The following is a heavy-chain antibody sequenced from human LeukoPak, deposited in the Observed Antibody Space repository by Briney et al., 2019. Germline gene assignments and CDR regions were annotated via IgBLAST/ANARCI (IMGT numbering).Heavy chain of an antibody. CDR1: GGSMSGCY. V-gene: IGHV4-59*01. J-gene: IGHJ4*02. Sequence: SETLSLTCTVSGGSMSGCYWSWIRQPPGRGLEWIGYVYYSGTTDYIPSLKSRVTMSVDTSKNQFSLNLRSVTAADTAIYYCARRYISGWFFDYWGQGTLVTVSS. CDR3: ARRYISGWFFDY. CDR2: VYYSGTT. D-gene: IGHD6-19*01.